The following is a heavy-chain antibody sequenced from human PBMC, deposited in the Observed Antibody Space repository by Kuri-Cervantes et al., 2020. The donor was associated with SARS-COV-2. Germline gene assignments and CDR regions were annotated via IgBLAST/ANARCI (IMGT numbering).Heavy chain of an antibody. CDR2: IYYSGST. D-gene: IGHD6-19*01. J-gene: IGHJ3*02. V-gene: IGHV4-61*05. CDR3: ASGYSSGRRAFDI. CDR1: GGSISSSSYY. Sequence: GSLRLSCTVSGGSISSSSYYWGWIRRPPGKGLEWIGYIYYSGSTNYNPSLESRVTISVDTSKNQFSLKLSSVTAADTAVYYCASGYSSGRRAFDIWGQGTMVTVSS.